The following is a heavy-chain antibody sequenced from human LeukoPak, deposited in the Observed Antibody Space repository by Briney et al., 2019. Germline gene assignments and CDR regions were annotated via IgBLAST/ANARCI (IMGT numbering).Heavy chain of an antibody. CDR1: GFTFSGYA. V-gene: IGHV3-23*01. D-gene: IGHD2-2*01. J-gene: IGHJ4*02. CDR3: AKGSCGSTSCSFDS. CDR2: ISTRGGST. Sequence: GGSLRLSCAASGFTFSGYAMSWVRQAPGKGLEWVSAISTRGGSTYYAASVKGRFTISRDNSKNTLHLQMNSLRAEDTAVYHCAKGSCGSTSCSFDSWGQGTLVTVSA.